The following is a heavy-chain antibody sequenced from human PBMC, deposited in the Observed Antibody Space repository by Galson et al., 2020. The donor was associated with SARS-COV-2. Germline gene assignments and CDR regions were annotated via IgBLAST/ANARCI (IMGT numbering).Heavy chain of an antibody. CDR3: AAGPVAGTGE. CDR2: IHSSGSS. D-gene: IGHD6-19*01. Sequence: SETLSLTCAASGCTISGTAYYWSWIPQPAGKGLEWIVRIHSSGSSNSNPSLKRRVARSVDTSKNQFSLKLTAVTAADTAVYFCAAGPVAGTGEWGQGTLVTVSS. J-gene: IGHJ4*02. V-gene: IGHV4-61*02. CDR1: GCTISGTAYY.